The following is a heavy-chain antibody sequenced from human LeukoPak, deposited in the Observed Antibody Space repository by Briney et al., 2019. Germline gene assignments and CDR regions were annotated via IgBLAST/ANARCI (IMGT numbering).Heavy chain of an antibody. D-gene: IGHD2-15*01. J-gene: IGHJ6*02. Sequence: GSLRLSCAASGFTFSSYAMHWVRQAPGKGLEWVAVISYDGSNKYYADSVKGRFTISRDNSKNTLYLQMNSLRAEDTAVYYCASPKVGNYYGMDVWGQGTTVTVSS. CDR2: ISYDGSNK. CDR3: ASPKVGNYYGMDV. V-gene: IGHV3-30-3*01. CDR1: GFTFSSYA.